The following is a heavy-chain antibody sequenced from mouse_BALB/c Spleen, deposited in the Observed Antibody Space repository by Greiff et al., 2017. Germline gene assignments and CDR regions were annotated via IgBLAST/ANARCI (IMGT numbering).Heavy chain of an antibody. D-gene: IGHD3-1*01. CDR3: ARDRHGGVYAMDY. CDR2: ISNLAYSI. V-gene: IGHV5-15*02. Sequence: EVKLVESGGGLVQPGGSRKLSCAASGFTFSDYGMAWVRQAPGKGPEWVAFISNLAYSIYYADTVTGRFTISRENAKNTLYLEMSSLRSEDTAMYYCARDRHGGVYAMDYWGQGTSVTVSS. J-gene: IGHJ4*01. CDR1: GFTFSDYG.